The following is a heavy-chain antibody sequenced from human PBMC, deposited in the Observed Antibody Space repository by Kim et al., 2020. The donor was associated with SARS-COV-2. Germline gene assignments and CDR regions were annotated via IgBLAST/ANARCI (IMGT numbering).Heavy chain of an antibody. CDR2: IYYSGNT. D-gene: IGHD2-15*01. J-gene: IGHJ6*02. Sequence: EKRALTCTVSTGSISSHYWTWIRQPPGKGLEWIGYIYYSGNTDYNPSLKSRVTISIDTSKNQFSLELRSVTAADTAVYYCAGLAGGSIAYGMGVWGPGT. V-gene: IGHV4-59*11. CDR1: TGSISSHY. CDR3: AGLAGGSIAYGMGV.